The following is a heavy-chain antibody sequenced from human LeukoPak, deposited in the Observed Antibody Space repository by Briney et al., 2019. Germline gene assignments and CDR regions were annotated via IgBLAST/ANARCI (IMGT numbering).Heavy chain of an antibody. J-gene: IGHJ6*02. CDR3: ARGLVKDYYGMDV. Sequence: GGSLRLSCAASGFIVSSNYMSWVRQAPGKGLEWVSVIYSGGSTFYADSVKGRFTISRHNSKNTLYLQMNSLRAEDMAVYYCARGLVKDYYGMDVWGQGTTVTVSS. V-gene: IGHV3-53*04. CDR2: IYSGGST. CDR1: GFIVSSNY. D-gene: IGHD3-9*01.